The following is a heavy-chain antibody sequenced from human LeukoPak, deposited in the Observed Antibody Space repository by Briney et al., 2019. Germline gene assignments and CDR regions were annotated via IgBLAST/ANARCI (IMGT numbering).Heavy chain of an antibody. CDR2: INHSGST. V-gene: IGHV4-34*01. J-gene: IGHJ4*02. D-gene: IGHD1-26*01. CDR3: ARWAVGDTFDY. Sequence: SETLSLTCVVYGGSFSGYYWNWIRQPPGKGLEWIGEINHSGSTNYNPSLKSRVTISVDTSKNQFSLKLSSVTAADTAVYYCARWAVGDTFDYWGRGTLVTVSS. CDR1: GGSFSGYY.